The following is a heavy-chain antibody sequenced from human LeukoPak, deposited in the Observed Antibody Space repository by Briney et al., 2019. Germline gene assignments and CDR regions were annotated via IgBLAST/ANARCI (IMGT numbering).Heavy chain of an antibody. D-gene: IGHD4-23*01. CDR1: GFTFSNYW. Sequence: GGSLRLSCAASGFTFSNYWMDWVRQVPGKGPVWVSRVGTDGSSTAYADYVKGRFTISRDNAKNTLYLQMNGLRVEDTAVYYCARDKYGGNSNAFDIWGQGTLVTVSS. J-gene: IGHJ3*02. V-gene: IGHV3-74*01. CDR2: VGTDGSST. CDR3: ARDKYGGNSNAFDI.